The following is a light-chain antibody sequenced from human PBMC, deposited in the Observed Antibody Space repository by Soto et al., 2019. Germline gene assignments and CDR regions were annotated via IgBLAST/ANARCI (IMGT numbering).Light chain of an antibody. CDR1: QSISSW. CDR2: DAS. J-gene: IGKJ1*01. V-gene: IGKV1-5*01. CDR3: QQYNSYSLT. Sequence: DIQMTQSPSTLSASVGDRVTITCRASQSISSWLAWYQQKPGKAPKLRIYDASSFESGVPSRFSGSGSGTEFTLTISSLQPDDFATYYCQQYNSYSLTFGQGTNVEIK.